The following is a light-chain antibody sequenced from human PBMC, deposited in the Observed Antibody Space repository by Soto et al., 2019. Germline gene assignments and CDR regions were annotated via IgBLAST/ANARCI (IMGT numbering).Light chain of an antibody. CDR2: GNN. CDR1: SSNIGRNI. J-gene: IGLJ2*01. Sequence: QSVLTQPPSASGTPGQRVTISCSGSSSNIGRNIVHWYQQLPGTAPRVLIYGNNQRPSGVPDRFSGSKSGTSASLAISGLRSEDEADYYCAAWDDSLSAVLFGGGTQLTVL. CDR3: AAWDDSLSAVL. V-gene: IGLV1-47*01.